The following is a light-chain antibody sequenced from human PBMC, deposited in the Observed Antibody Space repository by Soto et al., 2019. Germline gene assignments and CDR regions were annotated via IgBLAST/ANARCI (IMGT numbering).Light chain of an antibody. J-gene: IGLJ1*01. CDR3: CSYAGSSTFYV. CDR1: SSNIGSNT. CDR2: EGS. V-gene: IGLV2-23*01. Sequence: QSVLTQPPSASGTPGQRVTISCSGSSSNIGSNTVNWYQQLPGKAPKLMIYEGSKRPSGVSNRFSGSKSGNTASLTISGLQAEDEADYYCCSYAGSSTFYVFGTGTKLTVL.